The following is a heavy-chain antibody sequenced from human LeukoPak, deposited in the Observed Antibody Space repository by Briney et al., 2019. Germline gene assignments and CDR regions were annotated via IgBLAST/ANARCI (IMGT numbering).Heavy chain of an antibody. CDR2: INPNSGDT. V-gene: IGHV1-2*02. CDR1: GYTFTDHF. J-gene: IGHJ4*02. D-gene: IGHD3-10*01. CDR3: ARHVDRGIIDY. Sequence: ASVTVSCKASGYTFTDHFMHWVRQAPGEGVEWMGWINPNSGDTNYAQKFQGGVSMTRDTSISSAYMELSRLRSDDTAVYYCARHVDRGIIDYWGQGTLVTVSS.